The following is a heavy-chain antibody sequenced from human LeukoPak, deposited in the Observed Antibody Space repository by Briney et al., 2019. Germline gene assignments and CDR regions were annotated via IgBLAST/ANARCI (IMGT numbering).Heavy chain of an antibody. CDR1: GYTFTSYD. J-gene: IGHJ4*02. CDR2: INPNSGGT. Sequence: ASVKVSCKASGYTFTSYDINWVRQAPGQGLEWMGWINPNSGGTNYAQKFQGRVTMTRDTSISTAYMELSRLRSDDTAVYYCARLTSIAALGNFDYWGQGTLVTVSS. CDR3: ARLTSIAALGNFDY. V-gene: IGHV1-2*02. D-gene: IGHD6-6*01.